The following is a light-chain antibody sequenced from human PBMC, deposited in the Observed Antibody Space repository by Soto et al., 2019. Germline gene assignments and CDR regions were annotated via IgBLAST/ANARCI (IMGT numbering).Light chain of an antibody. CDR2: EVS. Sequence: QSALTQPASVSGSPGQSITISCTGTSSDVGGYNYVSWYQQHPGKAPKLMIYEVSNRPSGVSNRFSGSKSGNTASLTISGLQAEDXXDYYCSSYTSSSTLYVFGTGTKLTV. J-gene: IGLJ1*01. CDR1: SSDVGGYNY. V-gene: IGLV2-14*01. CDR3: SSYTSSSTLYV.